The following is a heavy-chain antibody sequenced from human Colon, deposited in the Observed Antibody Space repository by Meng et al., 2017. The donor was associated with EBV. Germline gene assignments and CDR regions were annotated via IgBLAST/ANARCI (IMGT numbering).Heavy chain of an antibody. D-gene: IGHD6-19*01. Sequence: QGQLVQPGSEVKEPGAPVQVSCNASGFPFPRYPMHWVRQAPGRELEWMGWISTNTGNQTYAQGFTGRFVFSVEPSVSTAYLQISSLKAEDTAVYYCGILKYTSGFYGPAYWGQGALVTVSS. CDR3: GILKYTSGFYGPAY. CDR2: ISTNTGNQ. J-gene: IGHJ4*02. CDR1: GFPFPRYP. V-gene: IGHV7-4-1*02.